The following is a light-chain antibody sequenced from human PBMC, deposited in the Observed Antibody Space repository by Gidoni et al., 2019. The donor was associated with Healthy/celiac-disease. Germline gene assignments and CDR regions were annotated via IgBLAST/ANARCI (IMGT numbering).Light chain of an antibody. Sequence: QSALTQPASESGSPGQSITISCTGTSSDVGSYNLVSWYQQHPGKAPKLMIYEGSKRPSGVSNRFSGSKSGNTASLTISGLQAEDEADYYCCSYAGSSTVVFCGGTKLTVL. V-gene: IGLV2-23*01. CDR2: EGS. CDR3: CSYAGSSTVV. J-gene: IGLJ2*01. CDR1: SSDVGSYNL.